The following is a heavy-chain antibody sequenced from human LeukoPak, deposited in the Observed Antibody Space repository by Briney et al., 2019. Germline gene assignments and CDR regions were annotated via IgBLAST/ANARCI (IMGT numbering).Heavy chain of an antibody. CDR2: ISAYNGNT. CDR3: ARPSTPTYYYDSSGYSD. J-gene: IGHJ4*02. V-gene: IGHV1-18*04. D-gene: IGHD3-22*01. Sequence: ASVKVSCKASGYTFTGYYMHWVRQAPGQGLEWMGWISAYNGNTNYAQRLQGRVTMTTDTSTSTGYMELRSLRSDDTAVYYCARPSTPTYYYDSSGYSDWGQGTLVTVSS. CDR1: GYTFTGYY.